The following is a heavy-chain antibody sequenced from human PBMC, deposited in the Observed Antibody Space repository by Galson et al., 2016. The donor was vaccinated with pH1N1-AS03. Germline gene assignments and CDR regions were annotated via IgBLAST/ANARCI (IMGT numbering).Heavy chain of an antibody. CDR1: GDSISGNNYY. CDR3: ARYENFGVDAIYAFDI. V-gene: IGHV4-39*01. Sequence: LSLTCPVSGDSISGNNYYWVWIRQPPGQALAWIGSVYYSGTTYYNPSLKSRVTISVDTSTNQFSLDLNSVTVADTSVYYCARYENFGVDAIYAFDIWGQGTMVTASS. CDR2: VYYSGTT. J-gene: IGHJ3*02. D-gene: IGHD3-3*01.